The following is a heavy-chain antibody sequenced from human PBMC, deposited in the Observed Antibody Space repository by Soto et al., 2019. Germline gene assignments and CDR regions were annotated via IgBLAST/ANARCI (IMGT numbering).Heavy chain of an antibody. CDR2: ISGSSDTI. Sequence: EVQLVESGGGLVQPGGSLRLSCAASGFTLSSYNMNWVRQAPGKGLEWVSYISGSSDTIYYADSVKGRFTISRDNAKNSLHLQMDSLRDEDTAVYYCARDHGGSTWFVGIYYYFGVDVWGQGTTVTVSS. D-gene: IGHD6-13*01. CDR1: GFTLSSYN. J-gene: IGHJ6*02. CDR3: ARDHGGSTWFVGIYYYFGVDV. V-gene: IGHV3-48*02.